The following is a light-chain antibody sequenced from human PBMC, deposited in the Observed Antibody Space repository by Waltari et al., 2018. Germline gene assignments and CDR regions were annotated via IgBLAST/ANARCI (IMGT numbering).Light chain of an antibody. CDR1: QSFSSS. CDR3: QQYYNDPWT. Sequence: IQMTQSPSALSASVGDSVTITCRASQSFSSSLAWYQQKPGKAPKLLIYSASSLQCGVPSRFSGSKSGTDFTLTISSLQPEDIASYYCQQYYNDPWTFGQGTKVEIK. CDR2: SAS. V-gene: IGKV1-6*01. J-gene: IGKJ1*01.